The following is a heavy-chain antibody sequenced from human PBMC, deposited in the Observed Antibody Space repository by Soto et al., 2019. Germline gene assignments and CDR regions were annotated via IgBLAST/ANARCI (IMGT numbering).Heavy chain of an antibody. CDR1: GDSIRNNY. D-gene: IGHD3-9*01. Sequence: PSETLSLTCTVSGDSIRNNYWNWLRQPPTKGPEWIAYMHPTGETKYNPSLGSRATISMDMSKNQFSLTLTSVAAADTAVYYCARGRAVFQYFYFDYWGQGALVTVSS. CDR3: ARGRAVFQYFYFDY. CDR2: MHPTGET. V-gene: IGHV4-59*01. J-gene: IGHJ4*02.